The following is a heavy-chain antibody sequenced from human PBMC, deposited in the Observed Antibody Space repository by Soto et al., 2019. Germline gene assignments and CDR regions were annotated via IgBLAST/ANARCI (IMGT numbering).Heavy chain of an antibody. Sequence: QVQLQESGPGLVKPSQTLSLTCTVSGGSISSGGYYWSWIRQHPGKGLEWIGYIYYSGSTYYNPSHTSRVTISVDTSKNQFSLKLSSVPAADTAVYYWARDEVRQLGHAFDIWGQGTMVTVSS. D-gene: IGHD6-13*01. CDR2: IYYSGST. CDR1: GGSISSGGYY. V-gene: IGHV4-31*03. CDR3: ARDEVRQLGHAFDI. J-gene: IGHJ3*02.